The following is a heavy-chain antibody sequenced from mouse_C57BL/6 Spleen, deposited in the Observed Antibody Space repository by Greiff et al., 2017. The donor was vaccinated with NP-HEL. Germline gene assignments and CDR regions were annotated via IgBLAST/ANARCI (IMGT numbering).Heavy chain of an antibody. CDR3: ARNSLYYYGSSLDY. J-gene: IGHJ2*01. Sequence: VMLVESGPGLVQPSQSLSITCTVSGFSLTSYGVHWVRQSPGKGLEWLGVIWSGRSTDYNAAFISRLSISKDNSKSQVFFKMNSLQADDTAIYYCARNSLYYYGSSLDYWGQGTTLTVSS. D-gene: IGHD1-1*01. V-gene: IGHV2-2*01. CDR2: IWSGRST. CDR1: GFSLTSYG.